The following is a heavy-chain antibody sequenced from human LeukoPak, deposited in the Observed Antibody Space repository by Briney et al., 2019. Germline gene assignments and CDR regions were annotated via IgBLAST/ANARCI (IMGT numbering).Heavy chain of an antibody. CDR2: INSGGSNT. CDR3: ARDITL. D-gene: IGHD1-20*01. J-gene: IGHJ4*02. CDR1: GFTFSSYL. V-gene: IGHV3-74*01. Sequence: GGSLRLSCAASGFTFSSYLMHWVRQAPGKGLVWVSSINSGGSNTSYADSVKGRFTTPRDNAKNTLYLQMNSPRAEETAVYYCARDITLWGQGTLVTVSS.